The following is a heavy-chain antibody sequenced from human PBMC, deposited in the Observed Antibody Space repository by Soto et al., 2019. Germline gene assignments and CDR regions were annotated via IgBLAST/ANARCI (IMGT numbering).Heavy chain of an antibody. V-gene: IGHV2-5*02. D-gene: IGHD1-26*01. Sequence: QITLKESGPTLVKPTQPLTLTCTFSSFSLTSGAVGVGWIRQPPGKALEWLALIYWDNDKRYNPSLRNRLTITKDTSKNQVVLTITTMDPVDTATYYCALTGELLLFDSWGQGTLVTVSS. J-gene: IGHJ5*01. CDR2: IYWDNDK. CDR3: ALTGELLLFDS. CDR1: SFSLTSGAVG.